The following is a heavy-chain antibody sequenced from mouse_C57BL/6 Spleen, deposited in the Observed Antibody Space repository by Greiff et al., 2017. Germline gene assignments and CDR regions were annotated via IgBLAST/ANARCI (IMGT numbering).Heavy chain of an antibody. J-gene: IGHJ2*01. CDR2: IYPGSGNT. V-gene: IGHV1-76*01. CDR1: GYTFTDYY. Sequence: QVQLQQSGAELVRPGASVKLSCKASGYTFTDYYINWVKQRPGQGLEWIARIYPGSGNTYYNEKFKGKATLTAEKSSSTAYMQLSSLTSEDSAVYFCARLGYGIYYFDYWGQGTTLTVSS. D-gene: IGHD2-1*01. CDR3: ARLGYGIYYFDY.